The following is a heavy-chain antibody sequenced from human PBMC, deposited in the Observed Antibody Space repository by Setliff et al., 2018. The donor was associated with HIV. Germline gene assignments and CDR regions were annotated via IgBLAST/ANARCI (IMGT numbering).Heavy chain of an antibody. V-gene: IGHV4-39*01. J-gene: IGHJ2*01. CDR3: ARHDGTYCGGDCYLLGYFDL. CDR2: IYHSGSI. Sequence: SETLSLTCTVSGGSISSGGFYWSWIRQHPGKGLEWIGSIYHSGSIYYNPSLKSRVTISVDTSKNQFSLKLSSVTAADTAVYYCARHDGTYCGGDCYLLGYFDLWGRGTLVTVSS. D-gene: IGHD2-21*02. CDR1: GGSISSGGFY.